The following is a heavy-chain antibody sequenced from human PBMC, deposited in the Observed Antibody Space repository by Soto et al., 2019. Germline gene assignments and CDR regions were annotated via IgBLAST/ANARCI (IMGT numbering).Heavy chain of an antibody. CDR1: GFTFSSYA. D-gene: IGHD3-9*01. V-gene: IGHV3-23*01. Sequence: PGGSLRLSCAASGFTFSSYAMSWVRQAPGKGLEWVSAISGSGGSTYYADSVKGRFTISRDNSKNTLCLQMNSLRAEDTAVYYCAKDRERWTYYDILTGLSHYFDYWGQGTLVTVSS. CDR3: AKDRERWTYYDILTGLSHYFDY. CDR2: ISGSGGST. J-gene: IGHJ4*02.